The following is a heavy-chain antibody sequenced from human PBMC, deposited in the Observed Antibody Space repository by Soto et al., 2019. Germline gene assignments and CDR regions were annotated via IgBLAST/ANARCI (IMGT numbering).Heavy chain of an antibody. CDR3: ARARDLHAGAFDI. V-gene: IGHV3-53*01. D-gene: IGHD4-4*01. CDR2: IYSGGST. Sequence: TGGSLRLACAASGFTVSSNYMSWVRQAPGKGLEWVSVIYSGGSTYYADSVKGRFTISRDNSKNTLYLQMNSLRAEDTAVYYCARARDLHAGAFDIWGQGTMVTV. CDR1: GFTVSSNY. J-gene: IGHJ3*02.